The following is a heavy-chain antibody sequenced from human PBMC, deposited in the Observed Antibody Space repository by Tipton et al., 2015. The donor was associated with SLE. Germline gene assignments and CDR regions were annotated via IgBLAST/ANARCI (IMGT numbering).Heavy chain of an antibody. V-gene: IGHV4-59*07. CDR1: GGSISSYY. CDR3: ARLYSSSWQRSDY. J-gene: IGHJ4*02. Sequence: TLSLTCTVSGGSISSYYWSWIRQPPGKGLEWIGYIYYSGSTNYNPSLKSRVTISVDTSKNQFPLKLSSVTAADTAVYYCARLYSSSWQRSDYWGQGTLVTVSS. D-gene: IGHD6-13*01. CDR2: IYYSGST.